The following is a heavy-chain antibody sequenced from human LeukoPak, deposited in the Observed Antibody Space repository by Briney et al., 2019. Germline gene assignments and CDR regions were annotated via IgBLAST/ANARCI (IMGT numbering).Heavy chain of an antibody. CDR3: ARASPWLDY. CDR2: INHSGST. Sequence: NPSETLSLTCTVSGGSISSSSYYWSWIRQPPGKGLEWIGEINHSGSTNYNPSLKSRVTISVDTSKNQFSLKLSSVTAADTAVYYCARASPWLDYWGQGTLVTVSS. J-gene: IGHJ4*02. V-gene: IGHV4-39*07. CDR1: GGSISSSSYY.